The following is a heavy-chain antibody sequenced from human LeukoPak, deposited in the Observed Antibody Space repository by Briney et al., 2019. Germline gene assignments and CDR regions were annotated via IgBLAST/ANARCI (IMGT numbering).Heavy chain of an antibody. J-gene: IGHJ4*02. D-gene: IGHD6-13*01. V-gene: IGHV3-7*01. CDR2: IKQDGSEK. CDR3: ARARRYSSSWYYFDY. Sequence: GGSLRLSCAASGFTFSSYWMSWVRQAPGKGLEWVANIKQDGSEKYYVDSVKGRFTISRDNAKNSLYLQMNSLRAEDTAVYYCARARRYSSSWYYFDYWGQGTLVTVSS. CDR1: GFTFSSYW.